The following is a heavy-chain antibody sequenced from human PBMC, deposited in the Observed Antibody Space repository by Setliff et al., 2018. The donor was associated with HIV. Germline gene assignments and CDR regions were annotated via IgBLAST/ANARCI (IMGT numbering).Heavy chain of an antibody. D-gene: IGHD3-10*01. V-gene: IGHV7-4-1*02. CDR3: ARGGEFGPISSDIF. J-gene: IGHJ4*02. CDR1: GYSFTSFV. Sequence: ASVKVSCKASGYSFTSFVINWVRQAPGQGLEWMGWMNPHTGLPAYAPGFAGRFVFSLDTSVNTAFLQINNLKTEDSAVYYCARGGEFGPISSDIFWGQGALVTVSS. CDR2: MNPHTGLP.